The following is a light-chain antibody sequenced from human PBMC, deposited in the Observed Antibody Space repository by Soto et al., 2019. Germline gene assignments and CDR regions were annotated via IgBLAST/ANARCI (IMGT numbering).Light chain of an antibody. J-gene: IGKJ2*01. V-gene: IGKV3-20*01. CDR2: GAS. CDR3: QQYGSSLVP. CDR1: QSVSSSY. Sequence: EIVLTQSPGTLSLSPGDIATLSCRSSQSVSSSYLAWYQQKPGQAPRLLIYGASSRDIGIPDRFSGSGSGTDFTLTITSLEPEDFAVYYCQQYGSSLVPFGQGTKLEIK.